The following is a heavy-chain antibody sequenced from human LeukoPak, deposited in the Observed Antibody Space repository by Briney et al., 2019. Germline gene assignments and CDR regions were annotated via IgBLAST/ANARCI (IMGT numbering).Heavy chain of an antibody. CDR1: GYSFTNYW. D-gene: IGHD1-20*01. CDR3: ARGRGLITGFFDY. J-gene: IGHJ4*02. Sequence: GASLQISCKGSGYSFTNYWIGWVRQMPGKGLEWMGIIYLGDSDTRYSPSFQGQVTISADKSISTAYLQWSSLKASDTAMYYCARGRGLITGFFDYWGQGTLVTVSS. V-gene: IGHV5-51*01. CDR2: IYLGDSDT.